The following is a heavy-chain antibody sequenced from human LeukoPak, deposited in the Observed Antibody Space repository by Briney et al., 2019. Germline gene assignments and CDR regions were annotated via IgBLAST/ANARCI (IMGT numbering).Heavy chain of an antibody. CDR2: INPKSGGT. D-gene: IGHD2-21*02. V-gene: IGHV1-2*02. CDR3: ARDGIVVVTAIPGYFQH. Sequence: ASVKVSCKASGYTFSGYYMHWVRQAPGQGLEWMGWINPKSGGTNEAQKFHDRVTMTRDTSIRTAYMEVSRLRSDDTAVYYCARDGIVVVTAIPGYFQHWGQGTLVTVSS. J-gene: IGHJ1*01. CDR1: GYTFSGYY.